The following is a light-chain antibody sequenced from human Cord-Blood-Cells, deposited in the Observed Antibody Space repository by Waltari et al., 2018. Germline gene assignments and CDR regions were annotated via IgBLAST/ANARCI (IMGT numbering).Light chain of an antibody. Sequence: SSLLTQDPAVFVALGQTVRVACQGDSRSSYAASCYQQKPGQAPVLGIYGKNNRPSGIPNRFSGSSSGNTASLTITGAQAEDEADYYCNSRDSSGNHWVFGGGTKLTVL. CDR2: GKN. V-gene: IGLV3-19*01. J-gene: IGLJ3*02. CDR1: SRSSYA. CDR3: NSRDSSGNHWV.